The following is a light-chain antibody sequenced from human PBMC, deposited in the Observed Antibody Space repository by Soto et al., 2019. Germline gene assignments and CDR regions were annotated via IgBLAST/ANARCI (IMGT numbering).Light chain of an antibody. CDR2: GHS. CDR3: QSYDSSLSTDV. CDR1: NSNIGAGYD. J-gene: IGLJ1*01. Sequence: QSVLTQPPSVSGAPGQRVTISCTGSNSNIGAGYDVHWYQQLPGTAPKLIIYGHSNRPSGVPDRFSGSKSGTSASLAITGLQAEDEAEYDCQSYDSSLSTDVFGTGTKVTVL. V-gene: IGLV1-40*01.